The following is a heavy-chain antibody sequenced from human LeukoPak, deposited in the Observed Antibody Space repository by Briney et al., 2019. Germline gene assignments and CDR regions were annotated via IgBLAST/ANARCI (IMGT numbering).Heavy chain of an antibody. V-gene: IGHV4-61*02. D-gene: IGHD1-26*01. CDR2: IYNSDTT. CDR3: VRDGRRGSYGYAFDI. Sequence: SETLSLTCTVSSGSISSGSYFWSWIRQPAGKGLEWIGRIYNSDTTNYNPSLKSRGTISIDTSNNQFSLKLSSVTAADTAVYYCVRDGRRGSYGYAFDIWGLGTMVIVSS. CDR1: SGSISSGSYF. J-gene: IGHJ3*02.